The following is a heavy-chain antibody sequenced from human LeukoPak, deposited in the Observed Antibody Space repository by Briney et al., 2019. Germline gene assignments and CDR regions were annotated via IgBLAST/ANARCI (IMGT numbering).Heavy chain of an antibody. V-gene: IGHV1-8*01. CDR2: MNPNSGNT. Sequence: ASVKVSCKASGYTFTSYDINWVRQATGQGLEWMGWMNPNSGNTGYAQKFQGRVTITTDTSTSTAYMELRSLRSDDTAVYYCARGGLIVGARLVDYWGQGTLVTVSS. J-gene: IGHJ4*02. D-gene: IGHD1-26*01. CDR1: GYTFTSYD. CDR3: ARGGLIVGARLVDY.